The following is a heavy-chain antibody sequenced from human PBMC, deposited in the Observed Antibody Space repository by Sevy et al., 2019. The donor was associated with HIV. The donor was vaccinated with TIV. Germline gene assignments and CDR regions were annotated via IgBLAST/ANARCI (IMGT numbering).Heavy chain of an antibody. CDR2: ISFSGVAT. D-gene: IGHD3-10*02. J-gene: IGHJ6*02. Sequence: GGSLRLSCVGSGFTFGSYGMSWVRQPPGKGLEWVSSISFSGVATFYADSVRGRFNISRDNSKNILYLQMNSLRAEDTAVYFCAKPPSNHDVLHYYGMDVWGQGTTVTVSS. CDR1: GFTFGSYG. V-gene: IGHV3-23*01. CDR3: AKPPSNHDVLHYYGMDV.